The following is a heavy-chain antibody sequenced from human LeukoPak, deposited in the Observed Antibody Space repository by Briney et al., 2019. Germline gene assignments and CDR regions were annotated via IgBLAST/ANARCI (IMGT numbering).Heavy chain of an antibody. V-gene: IGHV3-7*01. D-gene: IGHD4-17*01. CDR3: AREGDYAIFDY. CDR2: IKQDGSEK. J-gene: IGHJ4*02. Sequence: PGGSLRLSCAASGFTFSSYWMSWVRQAPGKGLEWVANIKQDGSEKYYVDSVKGRFTISRDNAKNSLYPQMNSLRAEDTAVYYCAREGDYAIFDYWGQGTLVTVSS. CDR1: GFTFSSYW.